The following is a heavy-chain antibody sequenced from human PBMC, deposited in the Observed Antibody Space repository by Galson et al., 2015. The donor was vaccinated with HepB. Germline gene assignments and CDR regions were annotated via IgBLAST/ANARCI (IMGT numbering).Heavy chain of an antibody. CDR1: GFTFSSYG. V-gene: IGHV3-30*18. D-gene: IGHD2-15*01. Sequence: SLRLSCAASGFTFSSYGMHWVRQAPGKGLEWVAVVSYDGSNKYYADSVKGRFTISRDNSKNTLYLQMNSLRAEDTAVYYCAKGGVRILVDYWGQGTLVTVSS. CDR3: AKGGVRILVDY. J-gene: IGHJ4*02. CDR2: VSYDGSNK.